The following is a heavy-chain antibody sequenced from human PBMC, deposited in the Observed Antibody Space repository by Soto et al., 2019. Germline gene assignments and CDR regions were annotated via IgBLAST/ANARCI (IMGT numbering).Heavy chain of an antibody. D-gene: IGHD5-12*01. J-gene: IGHJ1*01. Sequence: QVQLVQSGAEVKKPGSSVKVSCKASGGTFSSYTISWVRQAPGQGLEWMGRIIPILGIANYAQKFQGIVTITADKSAGAAYMARSSLRYEDTAVYYCARDSTVATLYFQHWGQSTMVTVSS. CDR2: IIPILGIA. CDR3: ARDSTVATLYFQH. CDR1: GGTFSSYT. V-gene: IGHV1-69*08.